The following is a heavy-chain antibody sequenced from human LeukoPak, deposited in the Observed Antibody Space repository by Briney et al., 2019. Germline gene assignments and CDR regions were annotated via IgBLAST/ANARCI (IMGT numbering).Heavy chain of an antibody. CDR3: AKESPLGYDFWSGYSSGSWFDP. V-gene: IGHV3-23*01. CDR2: IGGSGGST. CDR1: GFTFSSYA. D-gene: IGHD3-3*01. Sequence: GGSLRLSCAASGFTFSSYAMSWVRQAPGKGLEWVSAIGGSGGSTYYADSVKGRFTISRDNSKNTLYLQMNSLRAEDTAVYYCAKESPLGYDFWSGYSSGSWFDPWGQGTLVTVSS. J-gene: IGHJ5*02.